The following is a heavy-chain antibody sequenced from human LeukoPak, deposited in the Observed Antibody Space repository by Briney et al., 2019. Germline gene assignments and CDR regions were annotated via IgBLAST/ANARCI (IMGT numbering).Heavy chain of an antibody. D-gene: IGHD3-3*01. CDR2: IYDSGSA. V-gene: IGHV4-59*11. CDR1: GVSINSHY. J-gene: IGHJ6*04. CDR3: ARVLQNYYHMDV. Sequence: SETLSLTCTFSGVSINSHYWSWIRQPPGRALEWIGFIYDSGSANYKSSLKSRVTMTVDKSKNQFSLKVNSVTAADTAVYYCARVLQNYYHMDVWGKGTTVTVSP.